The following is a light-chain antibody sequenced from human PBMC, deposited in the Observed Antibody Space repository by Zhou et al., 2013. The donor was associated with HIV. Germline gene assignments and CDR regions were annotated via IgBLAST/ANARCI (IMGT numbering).Light chain of an antibody. CDR3: LQHNSFAQT. V-gene: IGKV1-17*01. Sequence: DIQMTQSPSSLSASVGDRVTITCRASQGIGNDLGWYQQKPGKAPKRLIYSASSLQSGVPSRFSGSGSGTEFTLTISSLQLEDFATYFCLQHNSFAQTFGQGTKVEIK. J-gene: IGKJ1*01. CDR1: QGIGND. CDR2: SAS.